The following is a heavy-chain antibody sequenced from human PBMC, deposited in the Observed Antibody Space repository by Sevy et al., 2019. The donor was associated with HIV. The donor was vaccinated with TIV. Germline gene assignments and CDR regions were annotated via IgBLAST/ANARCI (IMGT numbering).Heavy chain of an antibody. Sequence: ASVKVSCKMSGYTFTSYRITWVRQAPGQGLECMGWISAYNGNTNYAQRLQGRVTMTTDTSTSTAYMELRSLRSDDTAVYYCARAPSGSQGPGQYFHHWGQGTLVTVSS. CDR3: ARAPSGSQGPGQYFHH. D-gene: IGHD1-26*01. CDR1: GYTFTSYR. J-gene: IGHJ1*01. V-gene: IGHV1-18*01. CDR2: ISAYNGNT.